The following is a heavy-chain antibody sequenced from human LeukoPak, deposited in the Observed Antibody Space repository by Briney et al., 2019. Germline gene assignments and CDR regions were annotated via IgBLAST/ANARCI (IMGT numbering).Heavy chain of an antibody. D-gene: IGHD1-26*01. V-gene: IGHV1-69*13. CDR3: ARAGSEWELLWVLDY. CDR2: IIPIFGTA. J-gene: IGHJ4*02. CDR1: GYTFTSYY. Sequence: ASVKVSCKASGYTFTSYYMHWVRQAPGQGLEWMGGIIPIFGTASYAQKFQGRVTITADESTSTAYMELSSLRSEDTAVYYCARAGSEWELLWVLDYWGQGTLVTVSS.